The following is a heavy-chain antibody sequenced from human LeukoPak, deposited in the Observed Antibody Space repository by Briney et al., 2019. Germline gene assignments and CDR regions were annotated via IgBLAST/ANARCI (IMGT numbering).Heavy chain of an antibody. CDR3: ASCLLLEWSPGYYYYYMDV. D-gene: IGHD3-3*01. CDR2: ISAYNGNT. V-gene: IGHV1-18*01. J-gene: IGHJ6*03. CDR1: GYTFTSCG. Sequence: VASVKVSCKASGYTFTSCGISWVRQAPGQGLEWMGWISAYNGNTNYAQKFQGRVTITADESTSTAYMELSSLRSEDTAVYYCASCLLLEWSPGYYYYYMDVWGKGTTVTVS.